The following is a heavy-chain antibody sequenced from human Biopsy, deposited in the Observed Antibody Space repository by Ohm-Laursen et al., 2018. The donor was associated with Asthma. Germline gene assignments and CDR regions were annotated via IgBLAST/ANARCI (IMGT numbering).Heavy chain of an antibody. V-gene: IGHV3-21*01. CDR3: GRVDTIFGVVIPIYYYYGMDV. D-gene: IGHD3-3*01. CDR2: ISSSSSYI. Sequence: SLRLSCTASGFTFSSYSMNWVRQAPGKGLEWVSSISSSSSYIYYADSVKGRFTISRDNAKNSLYLQMNSLRAEDTAVYYCGRVDTIFGVVIPIYYYYGMDVWGQGATVTVSS. J-gene: IGHJ6*02. CDR1: GFTFSSYS.